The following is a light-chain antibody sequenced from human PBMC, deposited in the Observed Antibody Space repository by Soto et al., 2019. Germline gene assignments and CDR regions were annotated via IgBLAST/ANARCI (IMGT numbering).Light chain of an antibody. CDR3: EQAYRGVS. V-gene: IGKV1-39*01. Sequence: DLQMSRAASSRTAFVGDRVTLTCRASQSISSYLNWYQKKPGKAPEVLIYAASYLQTGVPSRFSGRGSGTDFTLTSVSMQPEDIATYYSEQAYRGVSIAPGTKVDIK. CDR1: QSISSY. J-gene: IGKJ1*01. CDR2: AAS.